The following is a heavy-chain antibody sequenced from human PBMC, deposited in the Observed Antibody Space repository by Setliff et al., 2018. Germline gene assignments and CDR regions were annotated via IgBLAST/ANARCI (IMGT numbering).Heavy chain of an antibody. Sequence: RGSLRLSCAASGFTFSGSAMYWVRQASGKGLEWVGRIRSKSDSYATIYAASVGGRFTISRDDSKNTAYLQMNSLKTEDTAVYYCAAAPAGSDVFDMWGQGTMVTVSS. CDR3: AAAPAGSDVFDM. CDR1: GFTFSGSA. CDR2: IRSKSDSYAT. V-gene: IGHV3-73*01. D-gene: IGHD6-13*01. J-gene: IGHJ3*02.